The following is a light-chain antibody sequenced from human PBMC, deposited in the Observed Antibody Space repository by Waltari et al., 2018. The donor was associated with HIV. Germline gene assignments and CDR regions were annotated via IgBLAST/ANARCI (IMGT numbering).Light chain of an antibody. Sequence: SYELTQPPSVSVSPGQTARISCSGDALPNQYAYFYQLKPGQAPVQVIYKDRERTSGIPARFSSSSSGTTVTLTISGVQAEDVADYFCQSADSSGSYVVFGGGTKRTVL. CDR3: QSADSSGSYVV. V-gene: IGLV3-25*03. CDR1: ALPNQY. J-gene: IGLJ2*01. CDR2: KDR.